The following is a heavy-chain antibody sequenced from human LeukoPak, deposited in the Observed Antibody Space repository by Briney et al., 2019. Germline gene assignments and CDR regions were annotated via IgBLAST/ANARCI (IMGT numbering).Heavy chain of an antibody. CDR3: ARSMVRGVITRPYWFDP. J-gene: IGHJ5*02. V-gene: IGHV1-3*01. CDR1: GYTFTSYA. CDR2: INAGNGNT. Sequence: ASVKVSCKAFGYTFTSYAMHWVRQAPGQRLEWMGWINAGNGNTKYSQKFQGRVTITRDTSASTAYMELSSLRSEDTAVYYCARSMVRGVITRPYWFDPWGQGTLVTVSS. D-gene: IGHD3-10*01.